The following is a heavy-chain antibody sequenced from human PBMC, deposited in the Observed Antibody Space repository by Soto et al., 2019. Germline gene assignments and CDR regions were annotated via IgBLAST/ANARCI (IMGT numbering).Heavy chain of an antibody. CDR3: ARGQGYNYVRWFDP. CDR1: GGSFSGYY. J-gene: IGHJ5*02. V-gene: IGHV4-34*01. D-gene: IGHD5-12*01. CDR2: VNHSGTT. Sequence: QVQLQQWGAGLLKPSETLSLTCAVYGGSFSGYYWSWIRQPPGKGLEWIGEVNHSGTTNYNPSLKSRVTISVYTSNNQFSLILSSVTAADTAVYYCARGQGYNYVRWFDPWGQGTLVTVSS.